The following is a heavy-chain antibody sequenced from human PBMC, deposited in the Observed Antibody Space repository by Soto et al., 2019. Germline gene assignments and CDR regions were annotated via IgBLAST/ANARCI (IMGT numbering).Heavy chain of an antibody. CDR1: GYTLTSYG. D-gene: IGHD2-2*01. V-gene: IGHV1-18*01. CDR2: ISAYNGNT. Sequence: ASVKVSCKASGYTLTSYGISWVRQAPGQGLEWMGWISAYNGNTNYAQKLQGRVTMTTDTSTSTAYMELRSLRSDDTAVYYCARGCSSTSCYYHWFDPWGQGTQVTVSS. J-gene: IGHJ5*02. CDR3: ARGCSSTSCYYHWFDP.